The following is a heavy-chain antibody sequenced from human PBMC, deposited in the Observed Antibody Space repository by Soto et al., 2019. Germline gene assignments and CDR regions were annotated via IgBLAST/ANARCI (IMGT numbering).Heavy chain of an antibody. CDR1: GYTFTSYG. CDR2: ISAYNGNT. J-gene: IGHJ4*02. V-gene: IGHV1-18*01. D-gene: IGHD6-6*01. CDR3: ARVPGIAARHPFDY. Sequence: ASVKVFCKASGYTFTSYGISWVRQAPGQGLEWMGWISAYNGNTNYAQKLQGRVTMTTDTSTSTAYMELRSLRSDDTAVYYCARVPGIAARHPFDYWGQGTLVTVSS.